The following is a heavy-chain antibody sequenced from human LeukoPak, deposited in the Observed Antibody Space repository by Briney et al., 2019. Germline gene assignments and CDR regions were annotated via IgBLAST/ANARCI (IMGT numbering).Heavy chain of an antibody. CDR1: GYIFTTYA. J-gene: IGHJ4*02. Sequence: ASVKVSCKASGYIFTTYAMNWVRQAPGQGLEWMGWINTYTGNPTYAQGFTGRFVFSLDTSVSTAYLQISSLKTEDTAVYYCARDLSPTDYGGLDYWGQGTLVTVSS. CDR3: ARDLSPTDYGGLDY. D-gene: IGHD4-23*01. V-gene: IGHV7-4-1*02. CDR2: INTYTGNP.